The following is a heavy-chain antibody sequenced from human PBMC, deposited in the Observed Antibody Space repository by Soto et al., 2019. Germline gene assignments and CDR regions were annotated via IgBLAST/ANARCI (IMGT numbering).Heavy chain of an antibody. D-gene: IGHD4-17*01. CDR3: ARFYGDYFDY. J-gene: IGHJ4*02. CDR2: IYWDDDK. Sequence: SGPTLVNPTQTLTLTCTFSGFSLSTTAVGVVWIRQPPGKALEWLALIYWDDDKRYSPSLKTRLTVTKDTSKNQVVLTMTNMDPVDTATYYCARFYGDYFDYWGQGTLVTVSS. CDR1: GFSLSTTAVG. V-gene: IGHV2-5*02.